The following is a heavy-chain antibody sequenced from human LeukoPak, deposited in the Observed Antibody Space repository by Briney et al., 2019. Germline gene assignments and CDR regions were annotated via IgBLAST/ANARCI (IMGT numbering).Heavy chain of an antibody. CDR1: GGSISSGNW. D-gene: IGHD3-22*01. V-gene: IGHV4-4*02. CDR3: ARGWSSGSPDAFDI. J-gene: IGHJ3*02. Sequence: SETLSLTCAVSGGSISSGNWWSWVRQPPGKGLEWIGEIYHDGSTNYNPSLKSRVTISVDKSKNQFSLKLSSVTAADTAVYYCARGWSSGSPDAFDIWGQGTMVTVSS. CDR2: IYHDGST.